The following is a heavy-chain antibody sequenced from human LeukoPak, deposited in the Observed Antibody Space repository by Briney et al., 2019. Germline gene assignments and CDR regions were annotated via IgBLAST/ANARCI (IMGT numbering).Heavy chain of an antibody. J-gene: IGHJ4*02. D-gene: IGHD3-10*01. Sequence: GGSLRLSCAASRFSFSNYWMHWVRQAPGKGLEWVSSISSSSSYIYYADSVKGRFTISRDNAKNSLYLQMNSPRAEDTAVYYCAREGTNDYWGQGTLVTVSS. CDR2: ISSSSSYI. CDR1: RFSFSNYW. CDR3: AREGTNDY. V-gene: IGHV3-21*01.